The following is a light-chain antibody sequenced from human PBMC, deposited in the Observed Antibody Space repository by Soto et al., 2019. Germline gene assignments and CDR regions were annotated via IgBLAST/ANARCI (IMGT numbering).Light chain of an antibody. CDR2: DAS. CDR3: QRRDTALT. Sequence: EIVLTQSPATLSLSPGERATLSCRASQSVGSYLAWYQQKPGQAPRLLIYDASNRATGIPARFSGSGSGTDFTPTITSLEPEDFEVFYCQRRDTALTFGGGPNGEIK. V-gene: IGKV3-11*01. CDR1: QSVGSY. J-gene: IGKJ4*01.